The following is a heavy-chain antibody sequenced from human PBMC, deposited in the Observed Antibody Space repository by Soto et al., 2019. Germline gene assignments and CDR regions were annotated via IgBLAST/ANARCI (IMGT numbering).Heavy chain of an antibody. CDR3: TTPPYYYGSGSYAYYYGMDV. V-gene: IGHV3-15*07. Sequence: GGSLRLSCAASGFTFSNAWMNWVRQAPGKGLEWVGRIKSKTDGGTTDYAAPVKGGFTISRDDSKNTLYLQMNSLKTEDTAVYYCTTPPYYYGSGSYAYYYGMDVWGQGTTVTVSS. CDR1: GFTFSNAW. CDR2: IKSKTDGGTT. D-gene: IGHD3-10*01. J-gene: IGHJ6*02.